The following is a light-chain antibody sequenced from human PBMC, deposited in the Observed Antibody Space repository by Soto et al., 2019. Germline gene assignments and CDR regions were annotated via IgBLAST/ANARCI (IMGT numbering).Light chain of an antibody. J-gene: IGKJ1*01. CDR1: QGISSD. CDR2: AAS. CDR3: QQYYSYPRT. V-gene: IGKV1-8*01. Sequence: AIRMTQPPSSLSASTGDRVTITCRASQGISSDLAWYQQKPGKAPKLLIYAASTLQSGVPSRFSGSGSGTDFTLTISCLQSEDFATYYCQQYYSYPRTFGQGTKVDIK.